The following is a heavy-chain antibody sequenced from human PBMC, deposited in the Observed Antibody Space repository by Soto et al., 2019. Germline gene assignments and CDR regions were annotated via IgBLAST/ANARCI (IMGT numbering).Heavy chain of an antibody. D-gene: IGHD1-26*01. CDR2: IKPDGSAI. V-gene: IGHV3-7*01. Sequence: GGSLRLSCAASGFIFSNFWMHWVRQAPGKGLEWVANIKPDGSAIFYVVSVKGRFTISRDNAMNSLYLQMDSLRAEDTAVYYCAGGAWEYWGQGTLVTVSS. CDR1: GFIFSNFW. J-gene: IGHJ4*02. CDR3: AGGAWEY.